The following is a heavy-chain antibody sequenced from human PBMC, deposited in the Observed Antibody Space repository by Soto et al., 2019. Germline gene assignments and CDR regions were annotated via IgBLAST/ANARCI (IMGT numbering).Heavy chain of an antibody. CDR2: IYHNGDT. CDR1: GGSINSYTDY. D-gene: IGHD2-15*01. V-gene: IGHV4-31*03. J-gene: IGHJ4*02. Sequence: PSETLSLTCTVSGGSINSYTDYWSWLRQHPGKGLEWIGYIYHNGDTFFNPSLKSRVDMSVDTSENQFSLTVSSVTAADTAVYYCARRGSYYFDSWGQGALVTVSS. CDR3: ARRGSYYFDS.